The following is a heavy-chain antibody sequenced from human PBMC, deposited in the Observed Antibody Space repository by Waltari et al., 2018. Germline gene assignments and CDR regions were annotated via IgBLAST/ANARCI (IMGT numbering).Heavy chain of an antibody. CDR1: GFTFSNYW. CDR2: VNSDASTT. CDR3: GRSGKPGGVDV. Sequence: EVQLVESGGGLVQPGGSLRLACAASGFTFSNYWMQWVRQGPGKGLVGASRVNSDASTTTYADSVKCRFTISRDNAKHTLYLQMNSLRDDDTAVYYCGRSGKPGGVDVWGQGTTVTVSS. J-gene: IGHJ6*02. V-gene: IGHV3-74*01.